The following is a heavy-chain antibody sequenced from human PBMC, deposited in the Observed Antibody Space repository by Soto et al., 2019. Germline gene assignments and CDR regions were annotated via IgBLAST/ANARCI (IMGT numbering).Heavy chain of an antibody. V-gene: IGHV1-2*04. Sequence: ASVKVSCKASGYTFTGYYMHWVRQAPGQGLEWMGWINPNSGGTNYAQKFQGWVTMTRDTSISTAYMELSRLRSDDTAVYYCARGDRFLEWLLTTDYWGQGTLVTVSS. CDR2: INPNSGGT. CDR3: ARGDRFLEWLLTTDY. CDR1: GYTFTGYY. D-gene: IGHD3-3*01. J-gene: IGHJ4*02.